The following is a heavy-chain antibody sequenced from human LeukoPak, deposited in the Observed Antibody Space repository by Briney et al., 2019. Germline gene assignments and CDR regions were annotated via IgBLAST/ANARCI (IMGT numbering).Heavy chain of an antibody. CDR1: GGSFSGYY. CDR3: ARGGGIAAPNFDY. V-gene: IGHV4-34*01. D-gene: IGHD6-13*01. J-gene: IGHJ4*02. Sequence: SETLSLTCAVYGGSFSGYYWSWIRQPPGKGLEWIGEINHSGSTNYNPSLKSRVTISVDTSKNQLSLKLSSVTAADTAVYYCARGGGIAAPNFDYWGQGTLVTVSS. CDR2: INHSGST.